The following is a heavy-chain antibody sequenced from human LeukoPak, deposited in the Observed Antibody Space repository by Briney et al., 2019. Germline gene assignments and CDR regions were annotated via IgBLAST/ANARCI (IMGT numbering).Heavy chain of an antibody. CDR2: IKGDGSAQ. CDR1: GFTFNGYW. V-gene: IGHV3-7*01. Sequence: QTGGSLRLSCAASGFTFNGYWMSWVRQAPGKGLEWVANIKGDGSAQYYVDSVKGRFTISRDNAKNSLNLQMNSLRAEDTAVYYCATSSDAPGNHWGQGTLVTVSS. CDR3: ATSSDAPGNH. D-gene: IGHD2-2*01. J-gene: IGHJ5*02.